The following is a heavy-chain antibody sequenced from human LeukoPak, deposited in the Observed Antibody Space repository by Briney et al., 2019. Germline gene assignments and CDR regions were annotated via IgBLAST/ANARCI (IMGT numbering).Heavy chain of an antibody. D-gene: IGHD6-19*01. CDR3: ARGSRGWTLNPDYFDY. CDR1: GFTFSSYW. CDR2: INSNGSST. V-gene: IGHV3-74*01. Sequence: GGSLRLSCAASGFTFSSYWMHWVRQAPGKGLVWVSRINSNGSSTSYADSVKGRFTISRDNAKNTLYLQMNSLRAEDTAVYYCARGSRGWTLNPDYFDYWGQGTLVTVSS. J-gene: IGHJ4*02.